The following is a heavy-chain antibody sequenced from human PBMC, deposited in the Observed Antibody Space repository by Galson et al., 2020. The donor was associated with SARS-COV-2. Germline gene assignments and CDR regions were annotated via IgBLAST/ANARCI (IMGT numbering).Heavy chain of an antibody. CDR3: AREGITMVRGVIHNWFDP. V-gene: IGHV4-4*07. CDR2: IYTSGST. J-gene: IGHJ5*02. Sequence: ASETLSLTCTASGGSISSYYWSWIRQHAGKGLERTGRIYTSGSTNYNPSLKSRVNTSVDTSKNQFSLKLSSVTAAGTAVYYCAREGITMVRGVIHNWFDPWGQGTLVTVSS. D-gene: IGHD3-10*01. CDR1: GGSISSYY.